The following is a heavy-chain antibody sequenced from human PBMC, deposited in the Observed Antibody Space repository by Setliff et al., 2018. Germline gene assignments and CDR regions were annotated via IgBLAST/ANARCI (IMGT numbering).Heavy chain of an antibody. CDR3: ARDLGYCSRTSCHGDWFDP. D-gene: IGHD2-2*01. CDR2: INTITGNP. V-gene: IGHV7-4-1*02. CDR1: GYTFSSYA. J-gene: IGHJ5*02. Sequence: GASVKVSCKASGYTFSSYAMNWVRQAPGQGLEWMGGINTITGNPTYAQGFTGRFVFSLDTSVSTAYLQISSLKPEDTAVYYCARDLGYCSRTSCHGDWFDPWGQGTLVTVSS.